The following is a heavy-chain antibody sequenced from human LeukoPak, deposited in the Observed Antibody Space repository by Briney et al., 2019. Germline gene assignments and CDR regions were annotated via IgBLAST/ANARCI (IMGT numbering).Heavy chain of an antibody. D-gene: IGHD6-19*01. CDR3: AKDRWGSVASFDY. Sequence: GESLRLSSAASGFIFSSYWMSWVSPAPGKGLEWVSVIRYDANNKYYADSVKGRFTITRDNSKNTMYLQMNSLESEDTAVYYCAKDRWGSVASFDYWGQGTLVTVSS. J-gene: IGHJ4*02. CDR2: IRYDANNK. V-gene: IGHV3-30*02. CDR1: GFIFSSYW.